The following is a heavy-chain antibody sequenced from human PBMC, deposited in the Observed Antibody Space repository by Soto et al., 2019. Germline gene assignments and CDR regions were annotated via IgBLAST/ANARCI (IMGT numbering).Heavy chain of an antibody. Sequence: ASVKVSCKASGYSFTGQYIHWVRQAPGQGLEWMGWINPNSGGTNYAQKFQGRVTMTRDTSTSTAYMELSRLISDDTAVYYCARESVLTGTNHFDSWGQGTRVTVSS. CDR3: ARESVLTGTNHFDS. D-gene: IGHD1-7*01. V-gene: IGHV1-2*02. CDR1: GYSFTGQY. CDR2: INPNSGGT. J-gene: IGHJ4*02.